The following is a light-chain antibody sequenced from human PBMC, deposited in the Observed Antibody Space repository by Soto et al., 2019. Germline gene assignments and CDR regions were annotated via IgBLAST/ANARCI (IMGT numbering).Light chain of an antibody. CDR2: DVS. Sequence: QSALTQPRSVSGSPGQSGTISCTGTSSDVGGYNYVSWYQQHPGKAPKLMIYDVSKRPSGVPDRFSGSKSGNTASLTISGLQAEDEADYYCCSYAGSPYVVFGGGTKLTVL. V-gene: IGLV2-11*01. CDR1: SSDVGGYNY. CDR3: CSYAGSPYVV. J-gene: IGLJ2*01.